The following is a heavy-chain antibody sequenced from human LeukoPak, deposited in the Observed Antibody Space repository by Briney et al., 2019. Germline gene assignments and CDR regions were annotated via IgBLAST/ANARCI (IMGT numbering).Heavy chain of an antibody. Sequence: SETLSLTCTVSGGSISSSSYYWGWIRQPPGKGLEWIGYIYYSGSTYYNPSLKSRVTISVDTSKNQFSLKLSSVTAADTAVYYCARGRRPTGNWFDPWGQGTLVTVSS. CDR2: IYYSGST. CDR3: ARGRRPTGNWFDP. D-gene: IGHD6-6*01. J-gene: IGHJ5*02. V-gene: IGHV4-39*07. CDR1: GGSISSSSYY.